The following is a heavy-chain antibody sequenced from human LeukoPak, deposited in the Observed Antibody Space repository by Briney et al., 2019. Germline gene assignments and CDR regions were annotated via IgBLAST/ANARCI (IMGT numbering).Heavy chain of an antibody. CDR1: GFTFTSYD. V-gene: IGHV3-30*02. CDR3: ARSEAAAGIDY. J-gene: IGHJ4*02. Sequence: GGSLRLSCAASGFTFTSYDMHWVRQAPGKGLEWVAFIRFDRNNKYYADSVKGRFTISRDNSKNSLYLQMNSLRAEDTAVYYCARSEAAAGIDYWGQGTLVTVSS. D-gene: IGHD6-13*01. CDR2: IRFDRNNK.